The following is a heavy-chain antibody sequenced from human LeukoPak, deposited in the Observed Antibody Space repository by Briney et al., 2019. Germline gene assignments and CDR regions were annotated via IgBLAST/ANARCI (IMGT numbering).Heavy chain of an antibody. D-gene: IGHD3-9*01. Sequence: ASVKVSFKASGYTFPAYYIHWLRQAPGQGLEWMGWVNPNNGGTDYAQKFQGRVTMTSDTSITTAFMEVASLRSDDTAVYYCAREEDDVLRYFDWFLHWGQGTLLTVSS. CDR3: AREEDDVLRYFDWFLH. V-gene: IGHV1-2*02. CDR1: GYTFPAYY. CDR2: VNPNNGGT. J-gene: IGHJ5*02.